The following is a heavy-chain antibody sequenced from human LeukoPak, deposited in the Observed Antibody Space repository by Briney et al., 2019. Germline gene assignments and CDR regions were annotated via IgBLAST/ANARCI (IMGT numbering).Heavy chain of an antibody. Sequence: PSETLSLTCAVSGYSISSGYYWGWIRQPPGEGLEWIGSIYHSGSTYYNPSLKSRVTISVDTSKNQFSLKLSSVTAADTAVYYCARHGGKKYNWIDPWGEGTLVTVSS. D-gene: IGHD1-26*01. CDR2: IYHSGST. CDR3: ARHGGKKYNWIDP. V-gene: IGHV4-38-2*01. CDR1: GYSISSGYY. J-gene: IGHJ5*02.